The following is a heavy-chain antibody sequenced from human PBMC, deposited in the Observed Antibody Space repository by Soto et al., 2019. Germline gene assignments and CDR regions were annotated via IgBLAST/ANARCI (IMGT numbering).Heavy chain of an antibody. Sequence: EVQLLESGGGLVQPGGSLRLSCAASGFIFSPYGMSWVRQAPGKGLEWVSTISGNGGGTYYADSVKGRFTLSRDNSKNMVYLQMNSLRAEDTAIYYCGKVKPATGTDFWGQGTLVTLSS. V-gene: IGHV3-23*01. D-gene: IGHD2-2*01. CDR2: ISGNGGGT. J-gene: IGHJ4*02. CDR1: GFIFSPYG. CDR3: GKVKPATGTDF.